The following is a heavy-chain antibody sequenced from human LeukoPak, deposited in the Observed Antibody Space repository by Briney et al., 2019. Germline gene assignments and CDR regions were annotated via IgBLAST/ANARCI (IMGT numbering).Heavy chain of an antibody. V-gene: IGHV1-69*04. CDR1: GGTFSSYA. CDR2: IIPILGIA. J-gene: IGHJ6*03. CDR3: ARDGTTRGYYYYYMDV. Sequence: GSSVKVSCKASGGTFSSYAISWVRQAPGQGLEWMGRIIPILGIANYAQKFQGRVTITADKSTSTAYMELRSLRSDDTAVYYCARDGTTRGYYYYYMDVWGKGTTVTVSS. D-gene: IGHD4-11*01.